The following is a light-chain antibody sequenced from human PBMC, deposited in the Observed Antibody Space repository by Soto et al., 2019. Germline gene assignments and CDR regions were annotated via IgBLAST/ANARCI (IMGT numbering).Light chain of an antibody. J-gene: IGLJ2*01. V-gene: IGLV4-69*01. Sequence: QAVVTQSPSASASLGASVKLTCTLSSGHSSYAIAWHQHQSEKGPRYLMKVNSDGSHIKGDGVSDRFSGSSSGAERYLTISSLQSEDEADYYCQTWGTGIQVFGGGTKLTVL. CDR1: SGHSSYA. CDR2: VNSDGSH. CDR3: QTWGTGIQV.